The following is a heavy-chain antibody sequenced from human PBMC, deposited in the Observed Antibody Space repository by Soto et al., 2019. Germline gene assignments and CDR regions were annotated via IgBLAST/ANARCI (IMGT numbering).Heavy chain of an antibody. D-gene: IGHD3-22*01. V-gene: IGHV1-18*04. CDR3: ARDTGHFSGYYRLFDY. CDR1: GYTFTSYG. J-gene: IGHJ4*02. Sequence: GASVKVSCKASGYTFTSYGISWVRQAPGQGLEWMGWISAYNGNTNYAQKLQGRVTMTTDTSTSTAYMELRSLRSDDTAVYYCARDTGHFSGYYRLFDYWGQGTLVTVSS. CDR2: ISAYNGNT.